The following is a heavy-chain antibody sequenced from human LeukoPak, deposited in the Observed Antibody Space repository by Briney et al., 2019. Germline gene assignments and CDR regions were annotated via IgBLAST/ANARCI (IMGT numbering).Heavy chain of an antibody. J-gene: IGHJ4*02. D-gene: IGHD3-22*01. CDR3: ATYYYDSSGLTSYFDY. Sequence: GSLRLSCAASGFTFSSYSMNWVRQAPGKGLEWVSYISSSSSTIYCADSVKGRFTISRDNAKNSLYLQMNSLRAEDTAVYYCATYYYDSSGLTSYFDYWGQGTLVTVSS. V-gene: IGHV3-48*01. CDR2: ISSSSSTI. CDR1: GFTFSSYS.